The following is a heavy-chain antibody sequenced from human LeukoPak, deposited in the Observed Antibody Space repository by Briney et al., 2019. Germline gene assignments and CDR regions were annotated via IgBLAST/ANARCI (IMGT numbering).Heavy chain of an antibody. CDR2: ISAYSGNT. D-gene: IGHD2-15*01. J-gene: IGHJ4*02. Sequence: ASVKVSCKASGYSFTSYGINWVRQAPGQGLEWMGWISAYSGNTNYAQRLQGRVTMTTDTSTSTAYMELRSLTSDDTAVYYCARVPSGGPFDYWGQGTLVTVSS. CDR1: GYSFTSYG. V-gene: IGHV1-18*01. CDR3: ARVPSGGPFDY.